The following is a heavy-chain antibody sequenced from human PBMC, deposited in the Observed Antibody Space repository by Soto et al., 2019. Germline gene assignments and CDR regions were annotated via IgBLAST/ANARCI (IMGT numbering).Heavy chain of an antibody. V-gene: IGHV1-69*01. CDR3: ARLPKGGGARPYGMDV. CDR2: IIPIFGTA. Sequence: QVQLVQSGAEVKKPGSSVKVSCKASGGTFSSYAISWVRQAPGQGLEWMGGIIPIFGTANYAQKFQGRVTITADDSTSTAYMELSSLRSQDTAVYYCARLPKGGGARPYGMDVWGQGTTVTVSS. CDR1: GGTFSSYA. D-gene: IGHD1-1*01. J-gene: IGHJ6*02.